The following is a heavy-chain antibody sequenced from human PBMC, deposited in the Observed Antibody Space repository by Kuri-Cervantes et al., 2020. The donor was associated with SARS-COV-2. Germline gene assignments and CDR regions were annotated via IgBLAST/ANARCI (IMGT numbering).Heavy chain of an antibody. CDR1: GGSNSSYY. V-gene: IGHV4-59*01. D-gene: IGHD6-19*01. CDR3: AGEQWLGPFDY. CDR2: IYYSGST. Sequence: SETLSLTCTVSGGSNSSYYWSWIRQPPGKGLEWIGYIYYSGSTNYNPSLKSRVTISVDTSKNQFSLKLSSVTAADTAVYYCAGEQWLGPFDYWGQGTLVTVSS. J-gene: IGHJ4*02.